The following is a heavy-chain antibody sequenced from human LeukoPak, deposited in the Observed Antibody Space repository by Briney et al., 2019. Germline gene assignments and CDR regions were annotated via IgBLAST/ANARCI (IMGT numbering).Heavy chain of an antibody. D-gene: IGHD4-11*01. Sequence: GGSLRLSCAASGFTFSSYEMNWVRQAPGKGLEWVSYISSSGSTIYYADSVKGRFTISRDNAKNSLYLQMNSLRAEDTAVYYCARSLVTTPGFDYWGQGTLVTVSS. CDR1: GFTFSSYE. V-gene: IGHV3-48*03. CDR3: ARSLVTTPGFDY. CDR2: ISSSGSTI. J-gene: IGHJ4*02.